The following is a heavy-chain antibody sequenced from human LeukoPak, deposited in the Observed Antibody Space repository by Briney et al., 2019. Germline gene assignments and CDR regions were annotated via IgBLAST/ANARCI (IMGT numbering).Heavy chain of an antibody. D-gene: IGHD3-9*01. CDR2: ISSSSSYI. CDR1: GFTFSSYS. V-gene: IGHV3-21*01. CDR3: ARDPSDYYDISTGYSQT. J-gene: IGHJ4*02. Sequence: GGSLRLSCAASGFTFSSYSMNWVRQAPGKGLEWVSSISSSSSYIYYADSVKGRFTISRDNAKNSLYLQMNSLRAEDTAVYYCARDPSDYYDISTGYSQTWGQGTLVTVSS.